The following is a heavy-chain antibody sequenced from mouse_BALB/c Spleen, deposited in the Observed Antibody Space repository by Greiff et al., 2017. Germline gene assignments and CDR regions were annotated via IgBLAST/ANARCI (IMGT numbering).Heavy chain of an antibody. CDR1: GFTFSSFG. CDR3: ARESSYYGNPHYYAMDY. D-gene: IGHD2-10*01. CDR2: ISSGSSTI. J-gene: IGHJ4*01. V-gene: IGHV5-17*02. Sequence: EVMLVESGGGLVQPGGSRKLSCAASGFTFSSFGMHWVRQAPEKGLEWVAYISSGSSTIYYADTVKGRFTISRDNPKNTLFLQMTSLRSEDTAMYYCARESSYYGNPHYYAMDYWGQGTSVTVSS.